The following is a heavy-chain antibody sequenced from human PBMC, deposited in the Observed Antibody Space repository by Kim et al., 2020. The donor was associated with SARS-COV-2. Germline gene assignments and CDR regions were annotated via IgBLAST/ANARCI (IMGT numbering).Heavy chain of an antibody. J-gene: IGHJ4*02. CDR2: INPSGGGT. Sequence: ASVKVSCKASGYTFTSYYMHWVRQAPGQGLEWMGIINPSGGGTTYAQKFQGRVTMTRDTSTSTVYMELSSLRSEDTAVYYCARESKYPGIVVAGTSAFDSWGQGTLVTVSS. V-gene: IGHV1-46*01. CDR3: ARESKYPGIVVAGTSAFDS. D-gene: IGHD6-19*01. CDR1: GYTFTSYY.